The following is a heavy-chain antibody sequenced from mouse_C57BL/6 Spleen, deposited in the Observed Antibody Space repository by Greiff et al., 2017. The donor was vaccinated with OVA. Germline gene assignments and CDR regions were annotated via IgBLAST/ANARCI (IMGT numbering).Heavy chain of an antibody. V-gene: IGHV1-82*01. J-gene: IGHJ4*01. CDR3: ARAGYDYDEGYYAMDY. Sequence: VQLQQSGPELVKPGASVKISCKVSGYAFSSSWRNWVKQRPGKGLEWIGRIYPGDGDTNYNGKFKGKATLTADKSSSTAYMQLSSLTSEDSAVYFCARAGYDYDEGYYAMDYWDQGTSVTVSS. CDR2: IYPGDGDT. CDR1: GYAFSSSW. D-gene: IGHD2-4*01.